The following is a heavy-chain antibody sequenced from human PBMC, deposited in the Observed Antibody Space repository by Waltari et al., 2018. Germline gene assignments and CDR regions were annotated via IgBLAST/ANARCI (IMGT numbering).Heavy chain of an antibody. Sequence: EVQLVETGGGLIQPGGSLRLSCAASGFTVSDSYMTWVRPAPGKGLEWVSLIHSGGSTFYADSVKGRFTISRDYSKNTLYLQMNSLRAEDSALYYCARGPYNFWSGYSFEYWGQGTLVTVSS. CDR1: GFTVSDSY. CDR3: ARGPYNFWSGYSFEY. D-gene: IGHD3-3*01. CDR2: IHSGGST. J-gene: IGHJ4*02. V-gene: IGHV3-53*02.